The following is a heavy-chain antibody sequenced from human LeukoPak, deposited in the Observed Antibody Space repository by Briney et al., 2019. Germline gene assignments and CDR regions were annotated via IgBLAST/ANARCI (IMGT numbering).Heavy chain of an antibody. J-gene: IGHJ4*02. CDR2: ISSTSSFI. V-gene: IGHV3-21*01. D-gene: IGHD3-22*01. CDR3: ARDLGSGYSDC. Sequence: PGGSLRLSCAASGFTFSSYSLNWVPQAPGKGRECGSSISSTSSFIYYADSVTGRFTIPRDNAMNSLYLQMHTMRAEDTAVYYCARDLGSGYSDCWGQGTLVTVSS. CDR1: GFTFSSYS.